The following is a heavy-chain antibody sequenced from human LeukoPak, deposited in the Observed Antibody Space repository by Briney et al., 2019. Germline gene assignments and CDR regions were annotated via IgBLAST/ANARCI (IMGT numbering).Heavy chain of an antibody. CDR1: GGTFSSYA. J-gene: IGHJ4*02. D-gene: IGHD2-21*02. CDR3: ATDLVTAPGRGAYYFDY. V-gene: IGHV1-69*05. CDR2: IIPIFGTA. Sequence: SVKVSCKASGGTFSSYAISWVRQAPGQGLEWMGGIIPIFGTANYTQKFQGRVTITTDESTSTAYMELSSLRSEDTAVYYCATDLVTAPGRGAYYFDYWGQGTLVTVSS.